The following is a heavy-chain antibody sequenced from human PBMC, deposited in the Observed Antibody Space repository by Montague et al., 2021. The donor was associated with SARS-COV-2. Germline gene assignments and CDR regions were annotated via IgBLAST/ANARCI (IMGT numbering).Heavy chain of an antibody. J-gene: IGHJ5*02. CDR2: IHSAGRGT. CDR3: AKVGDILTGYSLINLDA. V-gene: IGHV3-23*03. Sequence: SLSLSFAASGFPFSNSPMSWFRQAPGKGLEWASVIHSAGRGTYYADSVQGRFTISRDNLKNTVYLQMNSLRDVDTALYYCAKVGDILTGYSLINLDAWGQGTLVVVSS. CDR1: GFPFSNSP. D-gene: IGHD3-9*01.